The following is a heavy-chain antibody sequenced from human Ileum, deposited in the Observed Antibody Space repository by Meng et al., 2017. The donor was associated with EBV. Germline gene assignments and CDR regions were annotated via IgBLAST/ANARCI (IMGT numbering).Heavy chain of an antibody. Sequence: QFVESGAEVQKPVASVSVSCKASGYTFTSYAMHWVRQDPGQRLEWMGWINAGNGNTKYSQKFQGRVTITRDTSASTAYMELSSLRSEDTAVYYCASHALWQQTFDYWGQGTLVTVSS. V-gene: IGHV1-3*01. CDR3: ASHALWQQTFDY. J-gene: IGHJ4*02. CDR1: GYTFTSYA. D-gene: IGHD2-21*01. CDR2: INAGNGNT.